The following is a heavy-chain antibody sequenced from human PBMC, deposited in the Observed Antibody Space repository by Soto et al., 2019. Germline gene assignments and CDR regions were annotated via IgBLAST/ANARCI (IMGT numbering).Heavy chain of an antibody. D-gene: IGHD6-19*01. J-gene: IGHJ4*02. CDR1: GFSLSTTAVG. CDR2: IYWDDTK. CDR3: AHGSGWLSEQ. V-gene: IGHV2-5*02. Sequence: QITLKVSGPTLVKPTQTLTLTCTFSGFSLSTTAVGVNWIRQPPGKPLEWLALIYWDDTKHYSSSLKNRLTISKDTSKNQVVLTMTNMDPVETATYYCAHGSGWLSEQWGQGTLVTVSA.